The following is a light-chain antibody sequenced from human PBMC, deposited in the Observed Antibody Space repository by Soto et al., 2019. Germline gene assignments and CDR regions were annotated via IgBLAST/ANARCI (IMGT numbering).Light chain of an antibody. J-gene: IGKJ1*01. CDR2: DTS. Sequence: DIVVPQSPATLSASPGEIVTLSCRASQFVSSRLAWYQQRPGQVPRLLIYDTSTRAPGISARFSGSGSGTEFTLTISSLQSEDFAVYYCQEYIQWPPGMFGPGTTVDIK. V-gene: IGKV3-15*01. CDR3: QEYIQWPPGM. CDR1: QFVSSR.